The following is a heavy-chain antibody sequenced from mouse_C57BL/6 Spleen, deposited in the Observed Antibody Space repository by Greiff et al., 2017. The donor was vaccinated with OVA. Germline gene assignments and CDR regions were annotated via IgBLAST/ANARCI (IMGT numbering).Heavy chain of an antibody. CDR1: GYSITSGYY. D-gene: IGHD1-1*01. Sequence: EVKLMESGPGLVKPSQSLSLTCSVTGYSITSGYYWNWIRQFPGNKLEWMGYISYDGSNNYNPSLKNRISITRDTSKNQFFLKLNSVTTEDTATYYCARMNYGSSFYWYFDVWGTGTTVTVSS. CDR2: ISYDGSN. J-gene: IGHJ1*03. CDR3: ARMNYGSSFYWYFDV. V-gene: IGHV3-6*01.